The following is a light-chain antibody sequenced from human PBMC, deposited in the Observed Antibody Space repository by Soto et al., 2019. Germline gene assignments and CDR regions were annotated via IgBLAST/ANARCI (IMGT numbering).Light chain of an antibody. Sequence: EIVLTQSPGTLSLSPGERATLSCRASQSVSSSYLAWYQQKPGQAPRLPIYGASSRATGIPDRFSGSGSGTDFILTISRLEPEDFGVYYCQHYGSSWTFGQGTKVDNK. V-gene: IGKV3-20*01. CDR1: QSVSSSY. J-gene: IGKJ1*01. CDR3: QHYGSSWT. CDR2: GAS.